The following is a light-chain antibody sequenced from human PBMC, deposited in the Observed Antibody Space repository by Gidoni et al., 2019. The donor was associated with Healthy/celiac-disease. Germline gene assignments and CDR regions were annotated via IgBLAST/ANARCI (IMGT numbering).Light chain of an antibody. CDR3: MQALPTPT. J-gene: IGKJ1*01. V-gene: IGKV2-28*01. CDR1: QSLLHSNAYNY. Sequence: IVMTQSPLSLPVTPGEPASISCRSSQSLLHSNAYNYLDWYLQKPGQSPQLLISLGSHRASGVPDRFSGGGSGTDFTLKISRVEAEDVGVYYCMQALPTPTFGQGTKVEIK. CDR2: LGS.